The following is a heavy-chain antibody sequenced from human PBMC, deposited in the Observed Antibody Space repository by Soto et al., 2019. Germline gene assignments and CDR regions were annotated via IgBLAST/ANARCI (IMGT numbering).Heavy chain of an antibody. V-gene: IGHV5-51*01. CDR1: GYSFTSYW. CDR2: IYPGDSDT. J-gene: IGHJ6*02. D-gene: IGHD3-10*01. Sequence: PGESLKISCKGSGYSFTSYWIGWVRQMPGKGLEWMGIIYPGDSDTRYSPSFQGQVTISADKSISTAYLQWSSLKASDTAMYYCARHKPRWFGELAAKYYYYGMDVWGQGTTVTVSS. CDR3: ARHKPRWFGELAAKYYYYGMDV.